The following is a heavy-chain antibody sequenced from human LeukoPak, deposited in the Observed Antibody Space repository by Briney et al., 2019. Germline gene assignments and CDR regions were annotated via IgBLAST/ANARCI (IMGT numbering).Heavy chain of an antibody. CDR1: GFTFSRNG. V-gene: IGHV3-33*01. D-gene: IGHD3-22*01. J-gene: IGHJ4*02. CDR2: IWYDGSKT. CDR3: ARLWGDGSGYLDY. Sequence: PGGSLRLSCAASGFTFSRNGMHWVRQAPGKGLEWVALIWYDGSKTGYADSVKGRFTISRDNSKNTLYLQMNSLRAEDTAVYYCARLWGDGSGYLDYWGQGTLVTVSS.